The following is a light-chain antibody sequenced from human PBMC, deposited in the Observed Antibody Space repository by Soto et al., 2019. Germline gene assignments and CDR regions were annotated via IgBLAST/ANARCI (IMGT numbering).Light chain of an antibody. CDR3: MQVLQTPLT. V-gene: IGKV2-28*01. Sequence: DIVMTQSPRSLPVTPGEPASISCRSSQSLLHSNGYNYLGWFLQKPGQSPQLLIYLGSGRASGVPDRCSGSGSGTDFTLKISRVEAEDVGVYYCMQVLQTPLTFGGGTKVEIK. J-gene: IGKJ4*01. CDR1: QSLLHSNGYNY. CDR2: LGS.